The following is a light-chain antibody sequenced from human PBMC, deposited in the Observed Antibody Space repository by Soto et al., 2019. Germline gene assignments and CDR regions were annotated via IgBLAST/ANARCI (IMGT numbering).Light chain of an antibody. J-gene: IGKJ5*01. Sequence: EIVLTQSPATLSLSPGERATLSCRASQSVSSYLAWYQQKPGQAPRLLIYDASNRATGIPARFSGSGSGTDCTLTISSLEPEDFAVYYCQQRSNWPPRITFGHGTRLEIK. CDR1: QSVSSY. CDR2: DAS. CDR3: QQRSNWPPRIT. V-gene: IGKV3-11*01.